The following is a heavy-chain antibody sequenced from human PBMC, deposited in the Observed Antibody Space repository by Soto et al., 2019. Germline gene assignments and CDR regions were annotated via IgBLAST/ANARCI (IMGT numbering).Heavy chain of an antibody. CDR2: IWYDGSNK. CDR3: ARNIAAAGNRGNWFDP. CDR1: GFTFSSYG. J-gene: IGHJ5*02. V-gene: IGHV3-33*01. D-gene: IGHD6-13*01. Sequence: GGSLRLSCAASGFTFSSYGMHWVRQAPGKGLEWVAVIWYDGSNKYYADSVKGRFTISRDNSKNTLYLQMNSLRAEDTAVYYCARNIAAAGNRGNWFDPWGQGTLVTVSS.